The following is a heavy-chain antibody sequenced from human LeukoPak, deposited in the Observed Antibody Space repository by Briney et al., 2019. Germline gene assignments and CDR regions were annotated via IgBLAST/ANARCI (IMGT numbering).Heavy chain of an antibody. V-gene: IGHV3-23*01. J-gene: IGHJ4*02. Sequence: PGGSLRLSCAASGFTFSSYAMSWVRQAPGKGLEWVSAISGSGGSTYYADSVKGRFTISRDNSKNTLYLQMNSLRGEDSAVYYCAKEYKAMSFFEYWGQGTLVTVSS. CDR1: GFTFSSYA. CDR2: ISGSGGST. CDR3: AKEYKAMSFFEY. D-gene: IGHD1-1*01.